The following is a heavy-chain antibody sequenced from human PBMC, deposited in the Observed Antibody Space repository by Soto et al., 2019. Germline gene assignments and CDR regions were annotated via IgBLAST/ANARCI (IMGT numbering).Heavy chain of an antibody. CDR3: ARSLTLRRYFDY. D-gene: IGHD4-17*01. V-gene: IGHV4-59*01. J-gene: IGHJ4*02. Sequence: SETLSLTCTDSGGSINSDYWSWIRQPPGKGLEWIGYIYYSGSTNYNPSLKSRVTISVDTSKNQFSLKLSSVTAADTAVYYCARSLTLRRYFDYWGQGTLVTVSS. CDR2: IYYSGST. CDR1: GGSINSDY.